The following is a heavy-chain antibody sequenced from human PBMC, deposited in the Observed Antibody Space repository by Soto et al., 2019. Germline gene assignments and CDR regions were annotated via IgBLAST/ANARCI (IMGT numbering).Heavy chain of an antibody. Sequence: SETLSLTCAVSGGSISSGGYSWSWIRQPPGKGLEWIGYIYHSGSTYYNPSLKSRVTISVDRSKNQFSLKLSSVTAADTAVYYCARAHTAYYGMNVWGQGNTVTVS. D-gene: IGHD4-17*01. CDR1: GGSISSGGYS. J-gene: IGHJ6*02. CDR3: ARAHTAYYGMNV. V-gene: IGHV4-30-2*01. CDR2: IYHSGST.